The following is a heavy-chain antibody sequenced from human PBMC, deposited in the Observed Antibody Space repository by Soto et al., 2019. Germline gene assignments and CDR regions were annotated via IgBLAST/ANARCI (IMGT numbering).Heavy chain of an antibody. J-gene: IGHJ6*02. CDR2: IYPGDSDT. CDR3: AASIFYYGMDV. V-gene: IGHV5-51*01. CDR1: GYTFTNYW. Sequence: GESLKISCKGSGYTFTNYWIGWVRQMPGKGPEWMGIIYPGDSDTKYNPSFQGQVTISADKSITTTYLQWSSLKASDTAIYYCAASIFYYGMDVWGQGTTVTVPS.